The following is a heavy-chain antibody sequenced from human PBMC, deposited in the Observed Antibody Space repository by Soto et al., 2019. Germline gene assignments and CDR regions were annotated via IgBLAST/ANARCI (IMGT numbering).Heavy chain of an antibody. CDR3: ARVAIGSYYFGY. J-gene: IGHJ4*02. V-gene: IGHV3-74*01. CDR2: INPDGSTT. D-gene: IGHD3-10*01. Sequence: EVQLVESGGGLVQPGGSLRLSCAASGFTFSSYWMHWVRQAPGKGLVWVSRINPDGSTTSYADSVKGRFTISRDSAKDTLYLQMNSLRAEDTAVYYCARVAIGSYYFGYWGQGTLVTVSS. CDR1: GFTFSSYW.